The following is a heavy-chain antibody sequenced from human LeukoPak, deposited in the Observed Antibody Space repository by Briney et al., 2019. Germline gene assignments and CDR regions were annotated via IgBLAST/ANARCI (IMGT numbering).Heavy chain of an antibody. CDR1: GGTFSTYA. CDR2: IIPIFGTA. Sequence: SVTVSCKASGGTFSTYAVSWVRQAPGQGLEWMGGIIPIFGTANYAQKFQGRVTITADESTSTAYMELSSLRSEDTAVYYCARDQGYYGSGPDYWGQGTLVTVSS. J-gene: IGHJ4*02. V-gene: IGHV1-69*13. CDR3: ARDQGYYGSGPDY. D-gene: IGHD3-10*01.